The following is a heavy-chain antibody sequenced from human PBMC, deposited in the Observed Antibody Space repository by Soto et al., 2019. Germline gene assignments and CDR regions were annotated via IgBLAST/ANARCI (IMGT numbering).Heavy chain of an antibody. CDR1: GFTFSSYW. CDR3: ARDASDFHYYYYYGMDV. D-gene: IGHD3-3*01. V-gene: IGHV3-7*01. CDR2: IKQDGSEK. J-gene: IGHJ6*02. Sequence: XGSLRLYCSAAGFTFSSYWMSWVRQAPGKGLEWVANIKQDGSEKYYVDSVKGRFTISRDNAKNSLYLQMNSLRAEDTAVYYCARDASDFHYYYYYGMDVWGQGPTVTVSS.